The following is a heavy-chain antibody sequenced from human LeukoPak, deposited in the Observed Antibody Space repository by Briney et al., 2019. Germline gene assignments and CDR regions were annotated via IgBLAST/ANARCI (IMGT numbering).Heavy chain of an antibody. CDR3: ARASTIPV. D-gene: IGHD5/OR15-5a*01. V-gene: IGHV4-34*01. Sequence: GSLRLSCAVSGITLSNYGMSWVRQPPGKGLEWIGEINHSGSTNYNPSLKSRVTISVDTSKNQFSLKLSSVTAADTAVYYCARASTIPVWGQGTLVTVSS. CDR1: GITLSNYG. J-gene: IGHJ4*02. CDR2: INHSGST.